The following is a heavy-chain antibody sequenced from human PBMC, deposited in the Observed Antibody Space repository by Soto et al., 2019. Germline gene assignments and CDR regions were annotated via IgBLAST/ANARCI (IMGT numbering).Heavy chain of an antibody. V-gene: IGHV3-33*01. J-gene: IGHJ6*02. CDR3: ARKILPYCSSTSCYPPDYGMDV. CDR1: GFTFSSYG. D-gene: IGHD2-2*01. Sequence: QVQLVESGGGVVQPGRSLRLSCAASGFTFSSYGMHWVRQAPGKGLEWVAVIWYDGSNKYYADSVKGRFTISRDNSKNTLYLQMNSLRAEDTAVYYCARKILPYCSSTSCYPPDYGMDVWGQGTTVTVSS. CDR2: IWYDGSNK.